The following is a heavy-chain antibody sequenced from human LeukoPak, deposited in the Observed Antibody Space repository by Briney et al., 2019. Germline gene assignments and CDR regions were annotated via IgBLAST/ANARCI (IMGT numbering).Heavy chain of an antibody. Sequence: NPSETLSLACAVYGGSFSGYYWSWIRQPPGKGLEWSGEINHSGSTNYNPSLQSRVIISVDMSKNQFSLKLSSVTAADTAVYYCARRGVYYDSSGYHYYFDYWGQGTLVTVSS. CDR1: GGSFSGYY. J-gene: IGHJ4*02. CDR2: INHSGST. D-gene: IGHD3-22*01. CDR3: ARRGVYYDSSGYHYYFDY. V-gene: IGHV4-34*01.